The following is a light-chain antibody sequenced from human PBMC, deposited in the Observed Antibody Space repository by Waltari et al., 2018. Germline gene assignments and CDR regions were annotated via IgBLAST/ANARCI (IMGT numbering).Light chain of an antibody. CDR3: LQQYDHPNT. CDR2: GAS. Sequence: DIQMTQFPSSLSASVGDRVTITCRASQVVATTLGWYQQKPGEAPKRLIYGASTLESGVPSRFSGSGSGTEFALTVSSLQPEDFGTYYCLQQYDHPNTFGQGTKLEI. J-gene: IGKJ2*01. V-gene: IGKV1-17*01. CDR1: QVVATT.